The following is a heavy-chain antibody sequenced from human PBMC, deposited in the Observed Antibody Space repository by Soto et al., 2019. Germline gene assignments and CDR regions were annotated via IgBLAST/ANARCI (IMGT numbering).Heavy chain of an antibody. D-gene: IGHD1-26*01. Sequence: GSLRLSCAASGFTFSSYSMNWVCQAPGKGLEWISYIGVTTTYIFYADSVRGRLTISRDNAKNSLYLQMDSLRDEDTAIYYCVRDSMWAFDFRGQRALVT. CDR2: IGVTTTYI. J-gene: IGHJ4*02. CDR3: VRDSMWAFDF. CDR1: GFTFSSYS. V-gene: IGHV3-48*02.